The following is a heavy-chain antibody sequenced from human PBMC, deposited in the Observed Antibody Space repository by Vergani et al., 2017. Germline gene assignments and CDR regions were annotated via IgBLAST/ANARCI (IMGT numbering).Heavy chain of an antibody. Sequence: QVKLQESGPGLVKPSETLSLTCTVSGASVNSYYWSWIRQPPGKGLEWMGYVSFRWVTLYAPSVKGRMPISLNTSSNQFSLYLTSVTAADAAVYYCAGSRIYCGAGSPDYGGQGTLITVSS. CDR2: VSFRWVT. CDR3: AGSRIYCGAGSPDY. D-gene: IGHD2-21*01. J-gene: IGHJ4*02. CDR1: GASVNSYY. V-gene: IGHV4-59*02.